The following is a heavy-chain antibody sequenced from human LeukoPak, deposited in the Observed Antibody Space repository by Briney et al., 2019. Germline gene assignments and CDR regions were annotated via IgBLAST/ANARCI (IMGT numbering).Heavy chain of an antibody. Sequence: ASVKVSCKASGYTFTNYGISWVRQAPGQGLEWMGWISTYNSNANYAQNLQGRVTMTTDTSTSTAYMELRSLRSDDTAVYYCARDNSVGDNAWWFDPWGQGTLVTVSS. CDR1: GYTFTNYG. V-gene: IGHV1-18*01. CDR3: ARDNSVGDNAWWFDP. D-gene: IGHD1-26*01. J-gene: IGHJ5*02. CDR2: ISTYNSNA.